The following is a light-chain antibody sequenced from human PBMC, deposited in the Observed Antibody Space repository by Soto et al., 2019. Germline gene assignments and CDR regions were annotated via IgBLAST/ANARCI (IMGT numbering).Light chain of an antibody. V-gene: IGKV3-15*01. CDR2: GTS. CDR1: QGVGSN. CDR3: RQYYMWPLT. Sequence: EIVMTQSPATLSVSPGERATLSCRASQGVGSNLAWYQQKPGQAPRLVLYGTSTRATNIPARFSGSGSGTEFTLTISSLHSEDLAIYYCRQYYMWPLTCGPGTKVDIK. J-gene: IGKJ3*01.